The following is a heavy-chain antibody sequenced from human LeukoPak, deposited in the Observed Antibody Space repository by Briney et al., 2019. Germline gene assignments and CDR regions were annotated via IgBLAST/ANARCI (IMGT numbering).Heavy chain of an antibody. J-gene: IGHJ4*02. CDR3: ARTTIFGVVEDY. D-gene: IGHD3-3*01. CDR2: IYYSGST. CDR1: GGSISSSSYY. V-gene: IGHV4-39*07. Sequence: SETLSLTCTVSGGSISSSSYYWGWIRQPPGKGLEWIGSIYYSGSTYYNPSLKSRVTMSVDTSKNQFSLKLSSVTAADTAVYYCARTTIFGVVEDYWGQGTLVTVSS.